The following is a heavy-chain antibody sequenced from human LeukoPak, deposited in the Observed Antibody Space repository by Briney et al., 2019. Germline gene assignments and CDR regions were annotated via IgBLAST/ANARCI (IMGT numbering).Heavy chain of an antibody. Sequence: GGSLRLSCAASGFTFSSYGMHWVRQAPGKGLEWVAFIRYDGSNKYYADSVKGRFTISRDNSKNTLYLQMNSLRAEDTAVYYCAKDMIVVPAAPVVDAFDIWGQGTMVTVSS. CDR1: GFTFSSYG. D-gene: IGHD2-2*01. J-gene: IGHJ3*02. CDR2: IRYDGSNK. V-gene: IGHV3-30*02. CDR3: AKDMIVVPAAPVVDAFDI.